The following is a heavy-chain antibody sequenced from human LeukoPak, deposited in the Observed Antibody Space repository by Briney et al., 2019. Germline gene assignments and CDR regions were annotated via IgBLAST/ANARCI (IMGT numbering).Heavy chain of an antibody. J-gene: IGHJ4*02. CDR1: GVSISSNY. V-gene: IGHV4-59*01. Sequence: SETLSLTCTVSGVSISSNYWSWIRQPPGKGLEWIGYIYNGGSTNYNPSLKSRVTISVDTSKNQFSLKLTSVTAADTAVYYCATLRDGYEFDYWDQGTLVTVSS. D-gene: IGHD5-24*01. CDR2: IYNGGST. CDR3: ATLRDGYEFDY.